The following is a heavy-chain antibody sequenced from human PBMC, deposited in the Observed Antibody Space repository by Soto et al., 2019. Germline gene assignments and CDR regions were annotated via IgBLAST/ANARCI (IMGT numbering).Heavy chain of an antibody. V-gene: IGHV1-3*01. CDR2: INAGNGNT. J-gene: IGHJ5*01. Sequence: QVQLVQSGAEVKKPGASVKVSCKASGYTFTSYAMHWVRQAPGQRLEWMGWINAGNGNTQYSQKFQRRVTITRDTSASRAYRELRSLRSEDTAVYYCARERITMVRGAAYWFDRWGQGTLVAVSS. CDR3: ARERITMVRGAAYWFDR. D-gene: IGHD3-10*01. CDR1: GYTFTSYA.